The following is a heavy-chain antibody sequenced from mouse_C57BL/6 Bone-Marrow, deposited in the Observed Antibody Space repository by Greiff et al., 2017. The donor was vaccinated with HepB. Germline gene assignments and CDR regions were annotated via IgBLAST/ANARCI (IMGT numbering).Heavy chain of an antibody. CDR1: GYTFTSYW. Sequence: QVQLQQPGAELVKPGASVKMSCKASGYTFTSYWITWVKQRPGHGLEWIGEILPGSGSTNYNEKFKGKATFTADTSSNTAYMQLSSLTTEDSAIYYCAREGGHSNWDAMDYWGQGTSVTVSS. CDR3: AREGGHSNWDAMDY. V-gene: IGHV1-55*01. J-gene: IGHJ4*01. D-gene: IGHD2-5*01. CDR2: ILPGSGST.